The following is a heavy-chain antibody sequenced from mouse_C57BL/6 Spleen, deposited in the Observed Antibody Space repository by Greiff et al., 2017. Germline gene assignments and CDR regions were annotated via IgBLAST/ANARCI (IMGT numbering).Heavy chain of an antibody. V-gene: IGHV5-17*01. CDR2: ISSGSSTI. Sequence: EVKLQESGGGLVKPGGSLKLSCAASGFTFSDYGMHWVRQAPEKGLEWVAYISSGSSTIYYADTVKGRFTISRDNAKNTLFLQMTSLRSEDTAMYYCARPGYGNYGAMDYWGQGTSVTVSS. D-gene: IGHD2-1*01. CDR3: ARPGYGNYGAMDY. CDR1: GFTFSDYG. J-gene: IGHJ4*01.